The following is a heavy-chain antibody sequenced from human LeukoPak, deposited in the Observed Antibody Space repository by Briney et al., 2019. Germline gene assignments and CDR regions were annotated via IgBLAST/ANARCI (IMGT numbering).Heavy chain of an antibody. J-gene: IGHJ4*02. D-gene: IGHD3-22*01. Sequence: ASVKVSCKASGYTFTNYIITWVRQAPGQGLEWMGWINPNSGGTNYAQKFQGRVTMTRDTSISTAYMELSRLRSDDTAVYYCARASGYHDYWGQGTLVTVSS. V-gene: IGHV1-2*02. CDR1: GYTFTNYI. CDR2: INPNSGGT. CDR3: ARASGYHDY.